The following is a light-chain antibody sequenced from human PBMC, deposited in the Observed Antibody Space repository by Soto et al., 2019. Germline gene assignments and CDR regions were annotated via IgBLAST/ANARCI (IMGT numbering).Light chain of an antibody. V-gene: IGLV2-8*01. J-gene: IGLJ2*01. CDR1: SSDVGCYNY. Sequence: QSVLTQPPSASGSPGQSVTISCTGTSSDVGCYNYVSWYQQQPGKAPKLRIYEVSKRPSGVPDRFSGSKSGNTASLTVSGLQAEVEADYYCSSYAGGNNLVFGGGTKLTVL. CDR3: SSYAGGNNLV. CDR2: EVS.